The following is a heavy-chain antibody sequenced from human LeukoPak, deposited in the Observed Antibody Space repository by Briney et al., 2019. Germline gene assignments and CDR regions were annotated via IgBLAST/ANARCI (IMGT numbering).Heavy chain of an antibody. Sequence: VSVKVSCKASGYTFTGYYMRWVRQAPGQGLEWMGRINPNSGGTNYAQKFQGRVTMTRDTSISTAYMELSRLRSDDTAVYYCARAKYDFWSGYYNWFDPWGQGTLVTVSS. CDR2: INPNSGGT. V-gene: IGHV1-2*06. CDR1: GYTFTGYY. CDR3: ARAKYDFWSGYYNWFDP. D-gene: IGHD3-3*01. J-gene: IGHJ5*02.